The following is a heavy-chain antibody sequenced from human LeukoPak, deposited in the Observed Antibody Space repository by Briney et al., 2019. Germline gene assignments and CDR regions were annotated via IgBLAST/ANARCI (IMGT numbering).Heavy chain of an antibody. Sequence: KPSETLSLTCTDSGGSISSSSYYWGWIRQPPGKGLEWIGSIYYSGSTYYNPSLKSRVTISVDTSKNQFSLKLSSVTAADTAVYYCARQRIAAAGPRYFDYWGQGTLVTVSS. CDR1: GGSISSSSYY. J-gene: IGHJ4*02. D-gene: IGHD6-13*01. V-gene: IGHV4-39*01. CDR2: IYYSGST. CDR3: ARQRIAAAGPRYFDY.